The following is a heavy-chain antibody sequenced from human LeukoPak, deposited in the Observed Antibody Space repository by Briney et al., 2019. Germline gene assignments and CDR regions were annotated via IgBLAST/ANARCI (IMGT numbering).Heavy chain of an antibody. Sequence: SETLSLTCTVSGGSISSYYWSWIRQPPGKGLEWIGYIYYSGSTNYNPSLKSRVTISVDTSKNQFSLKLSSVTAADTAVYYCARDVYYYDSSGYYYGGDAFDIWGQGTIVTVSS. CDR2: IYYSGST. CDR1: GGSISSYY. D-gene: IGHD3-22*01. V-gene: IGHV4-59*01. CDR3: ARDVYYYDSSGYYYGGDAFDI. J-gene: IGHJ3*02.